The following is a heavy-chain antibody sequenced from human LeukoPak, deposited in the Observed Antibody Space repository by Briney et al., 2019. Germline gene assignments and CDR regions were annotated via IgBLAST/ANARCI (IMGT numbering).Heavy chain of an antibody. Sequence: GGSLRLSCAASGFTFSSYSMNWVRQAPGKGLEWVSYISSSSSTIYYADSVKGRFTISRDNAKNSLYLQMNSLRAEDTAVYYCASYGKHYYDSSGYYFVNDYFDYWGQGTLVTVSS. CDR1: GFTFSSYS. CDR2: ISSSSSTI. CDR3: ASYGKHYYDSSGYYFVNDYFDY. V-gene: IGHV3-48*01. J-gene: IGHJ4*02. D-gene: IGHD3-22*01.